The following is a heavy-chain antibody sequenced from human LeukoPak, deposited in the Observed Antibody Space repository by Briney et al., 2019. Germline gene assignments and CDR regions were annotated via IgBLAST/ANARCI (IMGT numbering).Heavy chain of an antibody. CDR2: ITHGGST. Sequence: SKTLSLTCAVYGGSFTGYYWTWIRQPPGKGLEWIGEITHGGSTNYNPSLKSRVTISIDTSKNQFSLRLTSVTAADTAVYYCARAVIPAADLDYWGQGTLVTVSS. D-gene: IGHD2-2*01. CDR1: GGSFTGYY. J-gene: IGHJ4*02. CDR3: ARAVIPAADLDY. V-gene: IGHV4-34*01.